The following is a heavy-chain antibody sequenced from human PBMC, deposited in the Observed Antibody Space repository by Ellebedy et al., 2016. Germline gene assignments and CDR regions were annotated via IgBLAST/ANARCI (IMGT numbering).Heavy chain of an antibody. Sequence: GESLKISXKVSGYSFADFWIGWVRQMPGKGLEWMGIIYPADSETRYSPSFQGQVTISADKSITTAYLQWSTLKASDTAMYYCARRGSGGPDYWGQGTLVTVSS. J-gene: IGHJ4*02. CDR1: GYSFADFW. D-gene: IGHD2-15*01. V-gene: IGHV5-51*01. CDR2: IYPADSET. CDR3: ARRGSGGPDY.